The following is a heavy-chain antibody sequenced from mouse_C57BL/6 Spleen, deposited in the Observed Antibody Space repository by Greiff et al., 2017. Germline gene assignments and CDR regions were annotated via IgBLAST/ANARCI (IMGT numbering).Heavy chain of an antibody. Sequence: VQLQQSVAELVRPGASVKLSCTASGFNIKNTYMHWVKQRPEQGLEWIGRIDPANGNTKYAPKFQGKATITADTSSNTAYLQIISLTSEDTAIYYCSYYYGSILYYFDYWGQGTTLTVSS. D-gene: IGHD1-1*01. CDR2: IDPANGNT. CDR3: SYYYGSILYYFDY. CDR1: GFNIKNTY. V-gene: IGHV14-3*01. J-gene: IGHJ2*01.